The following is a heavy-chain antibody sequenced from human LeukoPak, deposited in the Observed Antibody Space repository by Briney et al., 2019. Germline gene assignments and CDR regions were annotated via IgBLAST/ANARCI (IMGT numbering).Heavy chain of an antibody. D-gene: IGHD4-17*01. V-gene: IGHV3-30*02. Sequence: GGSLRLSCAASGFTFSSYGMHWVRQAPGKGLEWVAFIRYDGSNKYYADSVKGRFTISRDNAKNSLYLQMNSLRAEDTAVYYCARRGYGDSSPFDYWGQGTLVTVSS. J-gene: IGHJ4*02. CDR1: GFTFSSYG. CDR3: ARRGYGDSSPFDY. CDR2: IRYDGSNK.